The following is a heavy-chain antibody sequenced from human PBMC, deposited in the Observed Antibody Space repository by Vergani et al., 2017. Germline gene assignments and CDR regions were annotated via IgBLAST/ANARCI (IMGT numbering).Heavy chain of an antibody. CDR3: DTDPRYCGGGSCYWLRNHNCYGMDV. V-gene: IGHV3-15*07. CDR2: IKSTFDRGTT. D-gene: IGHD2-15*01. Sequence: EVQLVESGGGIVKPGGSLRLSCVASGFSFRNAWMNWVRRTPGKGLEWVGRIKSTFDRGTTDYAATVKCRFTISRDDSKNTLFLQKNGLKTEDIGVSEYDTDPRYCGGGSCYWLRNHNCYGMDVWGEGTTVTVSS. CDR1: GFSFRNAW. J-gene: IGHJ6*04.